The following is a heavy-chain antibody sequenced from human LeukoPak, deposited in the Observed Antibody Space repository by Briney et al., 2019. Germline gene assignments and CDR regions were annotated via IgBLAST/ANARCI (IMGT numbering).Heavy chain of an antibody. V-gene: IGHV4-30-2*01. D-gene: IGHD3-22*01. CDR1: GGSIGSGGYS. Sequence: PSQTLSLTCAVSGGSIGSGGYSWSWIRQPPGKGLEWIGYIYHSGSTYYNPSLKSRVTISVDRSKNQFSLKLSSVTAADTAVYYCASVYDSSGPLIDYWGQGTLVTVSS. CDR2: IYHSGST. J-gene: IGHJ4*02. CDR3: ASVYDSSGPLIDY.